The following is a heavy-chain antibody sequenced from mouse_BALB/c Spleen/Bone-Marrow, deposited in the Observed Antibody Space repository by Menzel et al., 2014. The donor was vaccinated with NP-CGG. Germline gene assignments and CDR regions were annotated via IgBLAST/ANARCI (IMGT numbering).Heavy chain of an antibody. Sequence: VQLQQSGPGLVAPSQSLSITCTVSGFSLTSYDISWIRPPPGKGLEWLGVIWTGGGTNYNSAFMSRLSISKDNSKSXVFLKMNSLQTDDTAIYYCVRAMITAYYFDYWGQGTTLTVSS. D-gene: IGHD2-4*01. CDR3: VRAMITAYYFDY. CDR1: GFSLTSYD. J-gene: IGHJ2*01. CDR2: IWTGGGT. V-gene: IGHV2-9-2*01.